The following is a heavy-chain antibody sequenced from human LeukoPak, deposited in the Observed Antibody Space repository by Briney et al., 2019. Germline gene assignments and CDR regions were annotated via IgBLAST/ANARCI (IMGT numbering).Heavy chain of an antibody. D-gene: IGHD1-20*01. Sequence: PSETLSLTCTVSGGSISSYYWSWIRQPPGKGLEWIGYIYYSGSTNYNPSLKSRVTISVDTSKNQFSLKLSSVTAADTAVYYCARTQYNWNYDYYYGMDVWGQGTTVTVSS. CDR1: GGSISSYY. J-gene: IGHJ6*02. CDR3: ARTQYNWNYDYYYGMDV. V-gene: IGHV4-59*01. CDR2: IYYSGST.